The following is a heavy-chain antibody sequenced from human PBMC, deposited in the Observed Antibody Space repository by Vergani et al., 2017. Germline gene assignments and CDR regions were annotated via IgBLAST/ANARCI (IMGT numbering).Heavy chain of an antibody. Sequence: EVQLVESGGGLVQPGGSLRLSCAASGFTFSSYWMSWVRQVPGKGLQWVANIKQDGSEKNYVDSVKGRFTISRDNTKNSLYLQMNSLRVEDTAVFYCARDRGAFGYFDYWGQGTRSPSPQ. CDR1: GFTFSSYW. J-gene: IGHJ4*02. CDR3: ARDRGAFGYFDY. D-gene: IGHD3-3*02. V-gene: IGHV3-7*01. CDR2: IKQDGSEK.